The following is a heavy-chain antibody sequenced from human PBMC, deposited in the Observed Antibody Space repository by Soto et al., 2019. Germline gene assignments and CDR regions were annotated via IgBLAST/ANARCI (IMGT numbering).Heavy chain of an antibody. J-gene: IGHJ4*02. Sequence: SETLSLTCAVYGGSFSGYYWSWIRQPPGKGLEWIGEINHSGSTNYNPSLKSRVTISVDTSKNQFSLKLSSVTAADTAVYYCAREKGDLYYYGSGSSKAQTGPVDYWGQGTLVTVSS. V-gene: IGHV4-34*01. CDR1: GGSFSGYY. D-gene: IGHD3-10*01. CDR2: INHSGST. CDR3: AREKGDLYYYGSGSSKAQTGPVDY.